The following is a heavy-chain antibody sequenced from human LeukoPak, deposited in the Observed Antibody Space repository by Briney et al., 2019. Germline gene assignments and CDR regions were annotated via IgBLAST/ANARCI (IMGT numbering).Heavy chain of an antibody. V-gene: IGHV3-7*01. CDR1: GFTFSSFW. J-gene: IGHJ4*02. CDR2: IKHDGSEK. D-gene: IGHD6-25*01. Sequence: GGSLRLSCAASGFTFSSFWMSWVRQAPGKGLEWVANIKHDGSEKHYVDSVKGRFIISRDNVRNSLYLQMNSLRAEDTAVYYCASDSDDYGDYWGQGTLVTVSS. CDR3: ASDSDDYGDY.